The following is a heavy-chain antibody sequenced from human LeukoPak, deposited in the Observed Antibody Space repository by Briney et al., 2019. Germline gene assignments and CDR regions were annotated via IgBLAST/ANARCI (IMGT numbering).Heavy chain of an antibody. V-gene: IGHV4-59*01. Sequence: SETLSLTCTVSGGSISSYYWSWIRQPPVKGLEWIGYIYYSGSTNYNPSLKSRVTISVDTSKNQFSLKLSSVTAADTAVYYCARVHADFYYYYGMDVWGKGTTVTVSS. CDR3: ARVHADFYYYYGMDV. D-gene: IGHD2-21*02. J-gene: IGHJ6*04. CDR1: GGSISSYY. CDR2: IYYSGST.